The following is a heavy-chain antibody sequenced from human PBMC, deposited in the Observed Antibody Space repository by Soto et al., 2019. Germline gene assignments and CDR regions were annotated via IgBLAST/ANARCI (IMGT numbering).Heavy chain of an antibody. J-gene: IGHJ4*02. CDR2: IDYDGTTT. CDR1: GFAFDAYW. D-gene: IGHD6-13*01. CDR3: TRGPRPSSAGTGAY. V-gene: IGHV3-74*01. Sequence: EVHLVESGGGLVQPGGSLRLSCVASGFAFDAYWMHWVRQVPGEGPVWVSRIDYDGTTTTYADSVKGRFTISSDNAKNTLCLQMNSLRAEDTGVYYCTRGPRPSSAGTGAYWGQGTLVTVSS.